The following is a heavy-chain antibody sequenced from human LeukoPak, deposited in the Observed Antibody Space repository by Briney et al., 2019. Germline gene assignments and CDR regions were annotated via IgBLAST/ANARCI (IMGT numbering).Heavy chain of an antibody. D-gene: IGHD3-3*01. V-gene: IGHV4-59*01. Sequence: SETLSLTCTVSGGSISSYYWSWIRQPPGKGLEWIGYIYYSGSTNYNPSLKSRVTISVDTSKNQFSLKLSSVTAADTAVYYCASTCLLEWLSFDPWGQGTLVTVSS. CDR1: GGSISSYY. J-gene: IGHJ5*02. CDR2: IYYSGST. CDR3: ASTCLLEWLSFDP.